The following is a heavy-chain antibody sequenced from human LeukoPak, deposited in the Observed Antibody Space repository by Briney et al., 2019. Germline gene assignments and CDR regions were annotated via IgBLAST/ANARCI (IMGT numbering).Heavy chain of an antibody. CDR2: IYYSGST. Sequence: SGTLSLACGVSGGSTSSSSYYWGWIRQPPGKGLEWIGSIYYSGSTYYNPSLKSRVTISVDTSKNQFSLKLSSVTAADTAVYYCARGVWGSYRYTGSFDYWGQGTLVIVSS. D-gene: IGHD3-16*02. CDR3: ARGVWGSYRYTGSFDY. V-gene: IGHV4-39*01. CDR1: GGSTSSSSYY. J-gene: IGHJ4*02.